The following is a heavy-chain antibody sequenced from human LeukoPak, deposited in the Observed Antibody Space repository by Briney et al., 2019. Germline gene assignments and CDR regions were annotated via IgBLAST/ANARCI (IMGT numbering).Heavy chain of an antibody. CDR2: IDWNGGTT. CDR1: GFTFDDYG. CDR3: ARDLNTYSADY. V-gene: IGHV3-20*04. Sequence: GGSLRLSCAASGFTFDDYGMSWVRQAPGQGLEWVSVIDWNGGTTGYADSVKGRFTISRDNAKNSLYLQMNSLRADDTAVYYCARDLNTYSADYWGQGTLVTVSS. D-gene: IGHD4-11*01. J-gene: IGHJ4*02.